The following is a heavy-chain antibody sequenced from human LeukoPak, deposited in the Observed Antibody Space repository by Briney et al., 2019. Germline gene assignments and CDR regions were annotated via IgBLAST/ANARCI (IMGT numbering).Heavy chain of an antibody. CDR1: GGTFSSYA. CDR3: ARGVLVGGSGSYDY. Sequence: SVKVSCKASGGTFSSYAISWVRQAPGHGLEWMGRIIPILGIANYAQKFQGRVTMTRDTSISAAYMELSRLSSDDTAVYYCARGVLVGGSGSYDYWGQGTLVTVSS. J-gene: IGHJ4*02. V-gene: IGHV1-69*04. CDR2: IIPILGIA. D-gene: IGHD3-10*01.